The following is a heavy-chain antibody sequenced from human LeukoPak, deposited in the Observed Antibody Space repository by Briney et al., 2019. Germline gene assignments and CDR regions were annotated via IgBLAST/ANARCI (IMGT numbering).Heavy chain of an antibody. J-gene: IGHJ4*02. Sequence: PQTLSLTCAVYGGSSSVYYWSWVRHPPGEGLEWVGEIKHSVSANYNQSLKSRVTISVDTSKNQCSLKLSSVTAADTAVDYCARGQGYKAVTPLSYYFDYWGQGTLVTVSS. CDR3: ARGQGYKAVTPLSYYFDY. CDR1: GGSSSVYY. CDR2: IKHSVSA. V-gene: IGHV4-34*01. D-gene: IGHD2-15*01.